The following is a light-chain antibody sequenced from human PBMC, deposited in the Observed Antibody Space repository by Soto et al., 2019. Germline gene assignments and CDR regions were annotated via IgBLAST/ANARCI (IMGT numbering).Light chain of an antibody. CDR3: QSFDSSLSASV. CDR1: SSSIGAGYN. V-gene: IGLV1-40*01. J-gene: IGLJ2*01. CDR2: GNN. Sequence: QSVLTQPPSVSGAPGQRVTISCTGSSSSIGAGYNVHWYQQLPGTAPKLLIYGNNNRPSGVPDRFSGSKSGTSASLVITGLQAEDEADYYCQSFDSSLSASVFGGGTKLTVL.